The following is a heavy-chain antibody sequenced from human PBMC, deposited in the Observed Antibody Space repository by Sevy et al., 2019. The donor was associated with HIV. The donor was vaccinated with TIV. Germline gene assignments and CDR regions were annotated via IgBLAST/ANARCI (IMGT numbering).Heavy chain of an antibody. D-gene: IGHD5-12*01. Sequence: GGSLRLSCTSSGFTFGDNAMSWFRQAPGKGLEWVAFIRRNSHEPYGGTTEYAASVKGRFTMSRDDSKSIAYLQMNSLKTEDTAVYYCTRPLATADTPEYFFDYWGQGILVTVSS. V-gene: IGHV3-49*03. J-gene: IGHJ4*02. CDR2: IRRNSHEPYGGTT. CDR1: GFTFGDNA. CDR3: TRPLATADTPEYFFDY.